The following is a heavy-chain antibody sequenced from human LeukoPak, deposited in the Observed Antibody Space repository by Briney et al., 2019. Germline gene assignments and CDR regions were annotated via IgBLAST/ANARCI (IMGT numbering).Heavy chain of an antibody. Sequence: GGSLRLSCAASGFTFSSYTMNWVRQAPGRGLEWVSCVSYSSNYIYYADSVKGRFTISRDNTKNSLYLQMNSLRAEDTAVYYCARERGSGWGGGIQHWGQGTLVTVSS. CDR3: ARERGSGWGGGIQH. J-gene: IGHJ1*01. V-gene: IGHV3-21*01. CDR1: GFTFSSYT. D-gene: IGHD6-19*01. CDR2: VSYSSNYI.